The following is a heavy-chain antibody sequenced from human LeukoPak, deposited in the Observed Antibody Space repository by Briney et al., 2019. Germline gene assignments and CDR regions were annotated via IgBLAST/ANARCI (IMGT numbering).Heavy chain of an antibody. CDR3: ARRQRIVVVPAAISGWFDP. V-gene: IGHV4-39*01. D-gene: IGHD2-2*02. CDR2: IYYSGST. CDR1: GGSISSYY. J-gene: IGHJ5*02. Sequence: SETLSLTCTVSGGSISSYYWGWIRQPPGKGLEWIGSIYYSGSTYYNPSLKSRVTISVDTSKNQFSLKLSSVTAADTAVYYCARRQRIVVVPAAISGWFDPWGQGTLVTVSS.